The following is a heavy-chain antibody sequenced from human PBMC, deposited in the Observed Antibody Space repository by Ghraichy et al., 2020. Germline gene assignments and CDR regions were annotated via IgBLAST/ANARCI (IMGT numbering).Heavy chain of an antibody. Sequence: GESLNISCAASGFTVSSNYMSWVRQAPGKGLEWVSVIYSGGSTYYADSVKGRFTISRDNSKNTLYLQMNSLRAEDTAVYYCAAGLRWVFDYLGQGTLVTVSS. CDR1: GFTVSSNY. D-gene: IGHD4-23*01. CDR3: AAGLRWVFDY. CDR2: IYSGGST. V-gene: IGHV3-66*01. J-gene: IGHJ4*02.